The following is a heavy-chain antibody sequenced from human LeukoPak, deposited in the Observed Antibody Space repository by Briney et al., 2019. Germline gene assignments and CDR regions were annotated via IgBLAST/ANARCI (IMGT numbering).Heavy chain of an antibody. Sequence: GGSLRLSYAASGFDFSNYWMYWVRQAPGKGLEWVANIKQDGSEKYYVDSVRGRFTISRDNAKNSLSLQMNSLRAEDTAVYYCASNYGGWGQGTLVTVSS. CDR1: GFDFSNYW. V-gene: IGHV3-7*03. CDR3: ASNYGG. CDR2: IKQDGSEK. D-gene: IGHD4-11*01. J-gene: IGHJ4*02.